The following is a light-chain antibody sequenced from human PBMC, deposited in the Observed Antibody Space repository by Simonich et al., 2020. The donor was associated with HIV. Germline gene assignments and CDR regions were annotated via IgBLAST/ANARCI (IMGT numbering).Light chain of an antibody. CDR2: DAS. J-gene: IGKJ2*01. CDR1: QSVSSY. CDR3: QQRSNWYT. V-gene: IGKV3-11*01. Sequence: ETVLTQSPATLSLSPGERATLSCRASQSVSSYLAWYQLKPGQAPRLLIYDASNRATGIPVRFSGSGSGTDFTLTISSLEPEDFAVYYCQQRSNWYTFGQGTKLEIK.